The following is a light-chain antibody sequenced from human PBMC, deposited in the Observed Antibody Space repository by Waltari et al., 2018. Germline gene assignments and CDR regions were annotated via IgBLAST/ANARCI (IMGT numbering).Light chain of an antibody. CDR1: VLTKEH. V-gene: IGLV3-25*03. Sequence: SYGLTHPPSVSVSPGQTARINSSGDVLTKEHGDWYQQKPGLAPVVVIFKVTDRPPGTPDRFAGSGSGTTVTLTITGVQAEDEADYYCQSTDTIGTTVVFGGGTRLIAL. CDR2: KVT. J-gene: IGLJ2*01. CDR3: QSTDTIGTTVV.